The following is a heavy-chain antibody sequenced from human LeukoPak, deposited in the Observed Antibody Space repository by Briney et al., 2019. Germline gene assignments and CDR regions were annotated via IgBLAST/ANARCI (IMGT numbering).Heavy chain of an antibody. Sequence: GGSLRLSCAASGFTFSNAWMSWVRQAPGKGLEWVGRIKSKTDGGTTDYAAPVKGRLTISRDDSKNTLYLQMNSLKTEDTAVYYCTTTPLWFGELDNYYYYGMDVWGKGTTVTVSS. J-gene: IGHJ6*04. V-gene: IGHV3-15*01. CDR1: GFTFSNAW. CDR3: TTTPLWFGELDNYYYYGMDV. D-gene: IGHD3-10*01. CDR2: IKSKTDGGTT.